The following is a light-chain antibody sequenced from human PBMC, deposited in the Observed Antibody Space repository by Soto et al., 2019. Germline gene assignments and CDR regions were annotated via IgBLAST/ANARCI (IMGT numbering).Light chain of an antibody. V-gene: IGLV2-23*02. J-gene: IGLJ1*01. CDR1: SSDVGSNNL. CDR2: EVS. Sequence: QSVLTQPASVSGSPGQSITISCTGTSSDVGSNNLVSWNQQHPGKAQKLMIYEVSKRPSGVLNRLFASMSGNTASLTISGLQAEDEADYYCCSYAGSSTYVFGTGTKVTVL. CDR3: CSYAGSSTYV.